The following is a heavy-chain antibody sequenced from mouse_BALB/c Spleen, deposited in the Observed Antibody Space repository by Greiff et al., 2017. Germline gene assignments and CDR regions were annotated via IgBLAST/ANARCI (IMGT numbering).Heavy chain of an antibody. CDR2: IYPSDSYT. D-gene: IGHD2-4*01. Sequence: QVQLQQSGAELMKPGASVKISCKATGYTFSSYWIEWVKQRPGQGLEWIGNIYPSDSYTNYNQKFKDKATLTVDKSSSTAYMQLSSPTSEDSAVYYCTRSRDDYVFDYWGQGTTLTVSS. CDR1: GYTFSSYW. V-gene: IGHV1S126*01. J-gene: IGHJ2*01. CDR3: TRSRDDYVFDY.